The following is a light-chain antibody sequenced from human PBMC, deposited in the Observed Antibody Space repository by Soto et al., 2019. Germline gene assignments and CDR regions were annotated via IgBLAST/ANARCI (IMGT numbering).Light chain of an antibody. CDR3: SSYITGSTLVV. CDR1: SSDVGAYNY. J-gene: IGLJ3*02. V-gene: IGLV2-14*01. CDR2: EVT. Sequence: QSALTQPASVSGSPGQSITISCTGSSSDVGAYNYVSWYQQHPGKAPKLMIYEVTNRPSGVSNRFSDSKSGNTASLTISGVRAEEDADYYCSSYITGSTLVVFGGGTKLTVL.